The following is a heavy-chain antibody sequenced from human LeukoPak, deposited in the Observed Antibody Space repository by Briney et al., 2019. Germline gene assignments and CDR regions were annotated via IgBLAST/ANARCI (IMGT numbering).Heavy chain of an antibody. CDR2: ISAYNGNT. D-gene: IGHD3-22*01. Sequence: ASVKVSCEASGYTFTSSGISWVRPAPGQGLEWMVWISAYNGNTNYAQKLQGRVTMTTDTSTSTAYMELRSLRSDETAVYYCARDPYDSSCYYSNWGQGTLVTFSS. J-gene: IGHJ4*02. V-gene: IGHV1-18*01. CDR1: GYTFTSSG. CDR3: ARDPYDSSCYYSN.